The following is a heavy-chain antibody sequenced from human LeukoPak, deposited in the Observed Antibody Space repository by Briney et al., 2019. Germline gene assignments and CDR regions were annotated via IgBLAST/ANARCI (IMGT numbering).Heavy chain of an antibody. CDR2: IIPIFGTA. CDR3: ARGFDDCSGGSCITP. J-gene: IGHJ5*02. Sequence: ASVKVSCKASGGTFSSYAISWVRQAPGQGLEWMGRIIPIFGTANYAQKFQGRVTITTDESTSTAYMELSSLRSEDTAVYYCARGFDDCSGGSCITPCGQGTLVTVSS. V-gene: IGHV1-69*05. D-gene: IGHD2-15*01. CDR1: GGTFSSYA.